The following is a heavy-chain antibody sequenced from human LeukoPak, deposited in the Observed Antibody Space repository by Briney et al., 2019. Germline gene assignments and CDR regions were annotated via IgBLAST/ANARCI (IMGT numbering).Heavy chain of an antibody. CDR1: GFTFEDYG. Sequence: GGSLRLSCAASGFTFEDYGMSWVRQAPGKGLEWVSSISSSSSYIYYADSVKGRFTISRDNAKNSLYLQMNSLRAEDTAVYYCAKGGLDSSSWFSVYYYYYMDVWGKGTTVTVSS. J-gene: IGHJ6*03. D-gene: IGHD6-13*01. V-gene: IGHV3-21*01. CDR3: AKGGLDSSSWFSVYYYYYMDV. CDR2: ISSSSSYI.